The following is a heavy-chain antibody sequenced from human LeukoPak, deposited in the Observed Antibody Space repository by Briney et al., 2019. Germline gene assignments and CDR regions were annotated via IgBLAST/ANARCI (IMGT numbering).Heavy chain of an antibody. J-gene: IGHJ4*02. CDR2: INPNSGGT. CDR1: GYTFTSYA. D-gene: IGHD6-19*01. Sequence: ASVKVSCKASGYTFTSYAMNWVRQAPGQGLEWMGWINPNSGGTNYAQKFQGRVTMTRDTSISTAYMELSRLRSDDTAVYYCARAGYSSDGGIDYWGQGTLVTVSS. V-gene: IGHV1-2*02. CDR3: ARAGYSSDGGIDY.